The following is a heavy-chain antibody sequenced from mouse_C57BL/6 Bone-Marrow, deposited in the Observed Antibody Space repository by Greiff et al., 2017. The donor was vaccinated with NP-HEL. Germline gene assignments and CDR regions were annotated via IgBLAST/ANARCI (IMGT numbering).Heavy chain of an antibody. D-gene: IGHD1-1*01. Sequence: EVKVVESGGGLVQPGGSLSLSCAASGFTFTDYYMSWVRQPPGKALEWLGFIRNKANGYTTEYSASVKGRFTISRDNSQSILYLQMNALRAEDSATYYCASRHYYGSSYYAMDYWGQGTSVTVSS. V-gene: IGHV7-3*01. CDR1: GFTFTDYY. CDR2: IRNKANGYTT. CDR3: ASRHYYGSSYYAMDY. J-gene: IGHJ4*01.